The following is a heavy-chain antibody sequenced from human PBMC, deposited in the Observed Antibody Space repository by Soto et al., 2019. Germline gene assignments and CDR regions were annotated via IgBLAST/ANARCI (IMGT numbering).Heavy chain of an antibody. CDR3: AKMERTQLWLLVQN. Sequence: SETLSLTCTVSGASITNGDFFWSWVRQHPDKGLEWLAYITYGGSIYYNPSLRSRLSVSIDKSKSQFSLNVRSVTAADTAVYFCAKMERTQLWLLVQNWGQGLPVTVSS. CDR2: ITYGGSI. V-gene: IGHV4-31*03. D-gene: IGHD5-18*01. CDR1: GASITNGDFF. J-gene: IGHJ4*02.